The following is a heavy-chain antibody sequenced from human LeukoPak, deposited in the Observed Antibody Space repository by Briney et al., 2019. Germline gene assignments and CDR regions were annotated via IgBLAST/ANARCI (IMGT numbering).Heavy chain of an antibody. CDR1: GFTFSSYE. D-gene: IGHD6-19*01. Sequence: GVSLRLSCAASGFTFSSYEMNWVRQAPGKGREWVSYISSSGSIIYYADSVKGRFTISRDNAKNSLYLQMNSLRAEDTAVYYCARVEQWLDHHDFDYWGQGTLVTVSS. V-gene: IGHV3-48*03. J-gene: IGHJ4*02. CDR2: ISSSGSII. CDR3: ARVEQWLDHHDFDY.